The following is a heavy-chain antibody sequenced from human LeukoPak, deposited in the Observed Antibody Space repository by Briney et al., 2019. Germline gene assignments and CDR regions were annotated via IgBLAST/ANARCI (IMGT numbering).Heavy chain of an antibody. CDR2: IYYSGST. CDR1: GGSISSYY. J-gene: IGHJ4*02. Sequence: SETLSLTCTVSGGSISSYYWSWIRQPPGKGLEGIGYIYYSGSTNYNPSLKSRVTISVDTSKNQFSLKLSSVTAADTAVYYCARLYGFFDYWGQGTLVTVSS. D-gene: IGHD3-10*01. V-gene: IGHV4-59*01. CDR3: ARLYGFFDY.